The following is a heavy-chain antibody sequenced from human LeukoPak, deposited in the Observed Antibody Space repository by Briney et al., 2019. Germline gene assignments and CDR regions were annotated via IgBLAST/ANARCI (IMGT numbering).Heavy chain of an antibody. CDR2: ISYDGSNK. D-gene: IGHD4-17*01. Sequence: PGGSLRLSCAASGFTFSSYAMHWVRQAPGKGLEWVAVISYDGSNKYYADSVKGRFTISRDNSKNTLYLQMNSLRAEDTAVYYCARVGPIDYGDYPYYFDYWAQEPLVTVSS. CDR3: ARVGPIDYGDYPYYFDY. J-gene: IGHJ4*02. CDR1: GFTFSSYA. V-gene: IGHV3-30-3*01.